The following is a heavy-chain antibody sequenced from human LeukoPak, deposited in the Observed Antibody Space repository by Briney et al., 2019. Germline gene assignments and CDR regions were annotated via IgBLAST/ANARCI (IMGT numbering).Heavy chain of an antibody. Sequence: GGSLSLSCAASGLTFSDYAMSWFRQAPGKGLEWVSGITSGFKGRFTISRDNSENTFHLQLNSLRAEDTAVYYCAKDYSESRVADVFFEYWGQGTLVTVSS. CDR2: ITSG. J-gene: IGHJ4*02. CDR3: AKDYSESRVADVFFEY. CDR1: GLTFSDYA. D-gene: IGHD2-15*01. V-gene: IGHV3-23*01.